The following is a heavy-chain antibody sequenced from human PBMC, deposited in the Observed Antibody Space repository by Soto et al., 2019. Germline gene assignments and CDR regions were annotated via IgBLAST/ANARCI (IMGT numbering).Heavy chain of an antibody. D-gene: IGHD6-19*01. J-gene: IGHJ3*02. V-gene: IGHV5-51*01. CDR1: GYCFTSYW. CDR2: IYPGDSDT. Sequence: GESLKISCKGSGYCFTSYWIGWLRQMPEKGLERMGIIYPGDSDTRYSPSFQDQVTISADKYISTAYLQWSSLKASDTAMYYFARQGKPYSSGWYDAFDICGQRTRVTVSS. CDR3: ARQGKPYSSGWYDAFDI.